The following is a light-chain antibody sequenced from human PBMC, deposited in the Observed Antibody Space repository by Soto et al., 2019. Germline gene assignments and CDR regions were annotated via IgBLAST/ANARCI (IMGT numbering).Light chain of an antibody. Sequence: VLTQSPGTLSLSPGERATLSCRASQSVDRSDIAWYQQKPGQAPRLLIYSTSIRAAGIPDRFSVSGSGTDFSLTISRLEPEDFAVYYCLQHGSAPYTFGQGTRLEIK. CDR2: STS. V-gene: IGKV3-20*01. CDR1: QSVDRSD. J-gene: IGKJ2*01. CDR3: LQHGSAPYT.